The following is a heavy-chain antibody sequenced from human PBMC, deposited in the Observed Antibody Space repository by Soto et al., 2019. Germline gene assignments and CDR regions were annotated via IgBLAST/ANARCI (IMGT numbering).Heavy chain of an antibody. Sequence: GGSLRLSCAASGFTFSSFWMAWVRQAPGKGLEWVANIKHDGSEKYYVESVKGRFTISRDNARNSLFLEMKSLRSEDTAVYSCVRDRSGSYLEGFDYWGQGTLVSVSS. J-gene: IGHJ4*02. CDR2: IKHDGSEK. D-gene: IGHD1-26*01. V-gene: IGHV3-7*01. CDR3: VRDRSGSYLEGFDY. CDR1: GFTFSSFW.